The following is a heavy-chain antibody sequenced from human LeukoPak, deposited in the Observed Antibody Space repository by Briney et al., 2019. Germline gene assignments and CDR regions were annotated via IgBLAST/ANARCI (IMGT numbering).Heavy chain of an antibody. CDR1: GYTFTSYG. V-gene: IGHV1-18*01. CDR2: ISAYNGNT. D-gene: IGHD4-17*01. J-gene: IGHJ3*02. CDR3: ARPKNYGDYAPNAFDI. Sequence: ASVKVSCKASGYTFTSYGISWVRQAPGQGLEWMGWISAYNGNTNYAQKLQGRLTMTTDTSTSTAYMELRSLRSDDTAVYYCARPKNYGDYAPNAFDIWGQGTMATVSS.